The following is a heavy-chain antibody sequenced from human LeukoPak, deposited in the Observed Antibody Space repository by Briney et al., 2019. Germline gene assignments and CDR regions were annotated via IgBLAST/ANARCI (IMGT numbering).Heavy chain of an antibody. Sequence: GGSLRLSCAPSGFTFTSSAMTCVRQAPGKGLEWVSTISGSGGSTYYADSVKGRFTISRDNSKNTLYLQMNSLRAEDTAVYYCAKRPGGYRYGTWDYWGQGTLVTVSS. V-gene: IGHV3-23*01. J-gene: IGHJ4*02. D-gene: IGHD5-18*01. CDR3: AKRPGGYRYGTWDY. CDR1: GFTFTSSA. CDR2: ISGSGGST.